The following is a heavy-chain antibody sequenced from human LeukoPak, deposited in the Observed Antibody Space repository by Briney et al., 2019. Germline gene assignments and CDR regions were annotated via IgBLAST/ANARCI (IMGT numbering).Heavy chain of an antibody. CDR3: AREALSGYSYGYYFDY. D-gene: IGHD5-18*01. CDR2: IYYSGST. Sequence: PSETLSLTCTVSGGSISSGDYYWSWIRQPPGKGLKWCVYIYYSGSTYYNPSLKSRVTISVDTSKSQFSLKLSSVTAADTAVYYCAREALSGYSYGYYFDYWGQGTLVTVSS. J-gene: IGHJ4*02. V-gene: IGHV4-30-4*01. CDR1: GGSISSGDYY.